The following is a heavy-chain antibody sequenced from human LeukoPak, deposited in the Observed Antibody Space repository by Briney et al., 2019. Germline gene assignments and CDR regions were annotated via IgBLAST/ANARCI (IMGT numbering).Heavy chain of an antibody. CDR2: ISSNGGST. D-gene: IGHD3-22*01. Sequence: PGGSLRLSCAASGFTFSSYAMHWARQAPGKGLEYVSAISSNGGSTYYANSVKGRFTISRDNSKNTLYLQMGSLRAEDMAVYYCARDGGSPDYYDSSGYCDYWGQGTLVTVSS. J-gene: IGHJ4*02. CDR1: GFTFSSYA. CDR3: ARDGGSPDYYDSSGYCDY. V-gene: IGHV3-64*01.